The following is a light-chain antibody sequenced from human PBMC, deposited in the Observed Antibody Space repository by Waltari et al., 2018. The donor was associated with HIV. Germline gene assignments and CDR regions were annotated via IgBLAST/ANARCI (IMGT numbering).Light chain of an antibody. CDR3: AVLDDTLGGGV. CDR1: TDNIGANF. J-gene: IGLJ2*01. Sequence: QSVLTQPPSASGTPGQKVTISCSGGTDNIGANFVFWFQQFPGTAPQLLIYRDHLRHSGVPARFSGSKSGTSASLTISGLRSDDEAHYFCAVLDDTLGGGVFGGGTKLTVL. V-gene: IGLV1-47*01. CDR2: RDH.